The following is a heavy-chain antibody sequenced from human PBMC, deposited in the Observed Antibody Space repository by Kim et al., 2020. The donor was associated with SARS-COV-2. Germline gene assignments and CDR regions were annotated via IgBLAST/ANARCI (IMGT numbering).Heavy chain of an antibody. CDR1: GGSFSGYY. Sequence: SQTLSLTCAVYGGSFSGYYWSWIRQPPGKGLEWIGEINHSGSTNYNPSLKSRVTISVDTSKNQFSLNLSSVTAADTAVYYCARGSSSSGDDAFDIWGQGT. CDR3: ARGSSSSGDDAFDI. D-gene: IGHD6-6*01. V-gene: IGHV4-34*01. CDR2: INHSGST. J-gene: IGHJ3*02.